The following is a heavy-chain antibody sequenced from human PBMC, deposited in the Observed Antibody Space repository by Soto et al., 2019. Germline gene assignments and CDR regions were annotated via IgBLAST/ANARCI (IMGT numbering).Heavy chain of an antibody. V-gene: IGHV1-18*01. CDR3: ATEMVRGVGSDY. CDR2: ISTYNGNT. J-gene: IGHJ4*02. D-gene: IGHD3-10*01. CDR1: GYTLTTYG. Sequence: ASLKVSFKASGYTLTTYGISWVRQAPGQGLEWMGWISTYNGNTKYAQKLQGRVTMTTDTSTSTAYMELRSLRSDDTAVFYCATEMVRGVGSDYWGQGT.